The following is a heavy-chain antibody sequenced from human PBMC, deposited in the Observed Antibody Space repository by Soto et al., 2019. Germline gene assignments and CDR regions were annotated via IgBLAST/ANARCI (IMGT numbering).Heavy chain of an antibody. Sequence: GGSLRLSCAASGFTFSSYAMHWVRQAPGKGLEWVAVISYDGSNKYYADSVKGRFTISRDNSKNTLYLQMNSLRAEDTAVYYWARDNIVVVVAATPGGAFDIWGQGTMVTVSS. D-gene: IGHD2-15*01. J-gene: IGHJ3*02. CDR3: ARDNIVVVVAATPGGAFDI. CDR2: ISYDGSNK. V-gene: IGHV3-30-3*01. CDR1: GFTFSSYA.